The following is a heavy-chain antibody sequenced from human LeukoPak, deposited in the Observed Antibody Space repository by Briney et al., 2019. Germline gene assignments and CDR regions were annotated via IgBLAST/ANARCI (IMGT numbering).Heavy chain of an antibody. CDR2: INHSGST. CDR1: GGSFSPYY. CDR3: ARGGFYCGGDCYVNY. J-gene: IGHJ4*02. D-gene: IGHD2-21*02. V-gene: IGHV4-34*01. Sequence: SETLSLTCAVYGGSFSPYYWSWIRQPPGKGPEWIGEINHSGSTNYNPSLKSRVTISVDTSKNQFSLRLSSVTAADTAVYYCARGGFYCGGDCYVNYWGQGTLVTVSS.